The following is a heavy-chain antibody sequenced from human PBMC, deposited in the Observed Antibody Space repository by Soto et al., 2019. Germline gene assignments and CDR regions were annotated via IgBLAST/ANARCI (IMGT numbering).Heavy chain of an antibody. D-gene: IGHD4-17*01. CDR2: IDTDGSRK. J-gene: IGHJ4*02. Sequence: EVQLVESGGGLVQPGGSLRLSCAASGFNFNTYWMYWVRQAPGKGLEWVANIDTDGSRKNYVDSVKGRFIISRDNAKNSLFLQMNSLRADDTAVYYCITDPGEYENFWGQGTLVTVSS. CDR3: ITDPGEYENF. CDR1: GFNFNTYW. V-gene: IGHV3-7*03.